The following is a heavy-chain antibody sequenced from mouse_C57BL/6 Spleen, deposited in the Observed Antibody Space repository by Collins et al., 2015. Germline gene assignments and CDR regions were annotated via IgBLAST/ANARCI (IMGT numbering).Heavy chain of an antibody. D-gene: IGHD3-2*01. CDR1: GFNIKDYY. CDR3: NAWPTARATLYCFDY. Sequence: EVQLQQSGAELVRSGASVKLSCTASGFNIKDYYMHWVKQRPEQGLEWIGWIDPENGDTEYAPKFQGKATMTADTSSNTAYLQLSSLTSEDTAVYYCNAWPTARATLYCFDYWGQGTTLTVSS. CDR2: IDPENGDT. V-gene: IGHV14-4*02. J-gene: IGHJ2*01.